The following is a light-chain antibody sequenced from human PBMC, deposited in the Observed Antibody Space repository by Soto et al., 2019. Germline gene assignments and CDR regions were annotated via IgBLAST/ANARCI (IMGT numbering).Light chain of an antibody. Sequence: EIALTQSPASLSSLPLDIVSVSVRASQYINTRLAWYQHRPGQAPRLLIYQTSIRAAGIPARFSASGSGTDFTLTISDVQPEDFALYYCHQRQSWPRTFGQGTKVDIK. V-gene: IGKV3-11*01. CDR1: QYINTR. CDR2: QTS. CDR3: HQRQSWPRT. J-gene: IGKJ1*01.